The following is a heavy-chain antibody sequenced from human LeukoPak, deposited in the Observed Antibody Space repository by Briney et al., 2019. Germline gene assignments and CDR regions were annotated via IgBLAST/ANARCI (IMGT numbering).Heavy chain of an antibody. CDR1: GFTFSSYA. D-gene: IGHD4-23*01. CDR3: AKGTTTLVVTKIDY. J-gene: IGHJ4*02. CDR2: ISGSGGTT. Sequence: PGGSLRLSCAASGFTFSSYAMSWVRQAPGKGLEWVSAISGSGGTTYYADSVKGRFTISRDNSKNTLYLQMNSLRAEDTAVYYCAKGTTTLVVTKIDYWGQGTLVTVSS. V-gene: IGHV3-23*01.